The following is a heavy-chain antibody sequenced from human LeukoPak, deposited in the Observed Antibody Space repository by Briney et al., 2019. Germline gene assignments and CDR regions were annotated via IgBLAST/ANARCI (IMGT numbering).Heavy chain of an antibody. CDR1: GFTFSSYS. Sequence: GGSLRLSCAASGFTFSSYSMNCVRQAPGKGLEWVSSISSSSSYIYYADSVKGRFTISRDNAKNTLYLQMNSLRLEDTAVYYCVRDWAPASMQAAPFDCWGQGTLVTVSS. J-gene: IGHJ4*02. CDR3: VRDWAPASMQAAPFDC. D-gene: IGHD2/OR15-2a*01. CDR2: ISSSSSYI. V-gene: IGHV3-21*01.